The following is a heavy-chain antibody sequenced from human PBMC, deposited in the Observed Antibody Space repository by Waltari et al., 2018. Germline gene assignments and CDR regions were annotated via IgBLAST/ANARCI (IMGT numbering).Heavy chain of an antibody. CDR1: GASFSNYY. V-gene: IGHV4-34*01. CDR3: ARGLDQYKVGSL. CDR2: MHPRGST. J-gene: IGHJ4*02. Sequence: QVQLQQWGAGLLKPSETLSLTCAFDGASFSNYYWSWSRPAPGQGLEWIWGMHPRGSTSYNPSLESRVTISGDTSKNQFSLTLSSVTAADTAVYYCARGLDQYKVGSLWGQGTLVTVSS. D-gene: IGHD1-1*01.